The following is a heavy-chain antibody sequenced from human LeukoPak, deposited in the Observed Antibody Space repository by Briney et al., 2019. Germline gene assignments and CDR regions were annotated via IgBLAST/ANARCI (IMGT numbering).Heavy chain of an antibody. CDR1: GYTFTSYD. CDR3: ARDLGRRFLEWSSDSD. CDR2: INPNSGGT. Sequence: ASVKVSCKASGYTFTSYDINWVRQATGQGLEWMGWINPNSGGTNYAQKFQGRVTMTRDTSISTAYMELSRLRSDDTAVYYCARDLGRRFLEWSSDSDWGQGTLVTVSS. J-gene: IGHJ4*02. D-gene: IGHD3-3*01. V-gene: IGHV1-2*02.